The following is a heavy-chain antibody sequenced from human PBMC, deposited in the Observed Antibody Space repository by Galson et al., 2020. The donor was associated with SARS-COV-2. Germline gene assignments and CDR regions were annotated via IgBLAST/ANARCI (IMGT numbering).Heavy chain of an antibody. D-gene: IGHD4-17*01. CDR2: IYGGGDNT. V-gene: IGHV3-66*01. CDR3: ARVLGDDYHRNRFDI. CDR1: GFTVTSNS. J-gene: IGHJ3*02. Sequence: GGSLRLSCAASGFTVTSNSMSWVRQVPGKGLEWVSVIYGGGDNTHYADSVKGRFSISRDSSKNTLNLQMNILRAEDTAVYYCARVLGDDYHRNRFDIWGQGKMVTVSS.